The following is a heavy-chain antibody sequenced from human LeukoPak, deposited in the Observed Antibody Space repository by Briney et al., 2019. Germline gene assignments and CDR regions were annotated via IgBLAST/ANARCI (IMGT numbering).Heavy chain of an antibody. V-gene: IGHV4-59*01. D-gene: IGHD2-2*01. CDR2: IYYSGST. Sequence: SGTLSLTCTVSGGSISGYHWNWIRQPPGKGLEWIGNIYYSGSTNYSPSLKSRVTISVDTSKNQFSLKLSSVTAADTAVYYCARDRATSFGNLLDYWGQGALVTVSS. J-gene: IGHJ4*02. CDR1: GGSISGYH. CDR3: ARDRATSFGNLLDY.